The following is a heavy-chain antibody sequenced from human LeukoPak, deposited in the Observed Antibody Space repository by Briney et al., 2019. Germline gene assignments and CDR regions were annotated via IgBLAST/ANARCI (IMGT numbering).Heavy chain of an antibody. CDR3: ARGSNRDTDIIPPRKYYFDY. J-gene: IGHJ4*02. V-gene: IGHV4-39*07. D-gene: IGHD2-21*01. CDR1: GGSISSSSYY. CDR2: IYYSGST. Sequence: SETLSLTCTVSGGSISSSSYYWGWIRQPPGRGLEWIGSIYYSGSTSYNPSLERRVTISVDTSKNQFSLKLNSVTAADTAVYYCARGSNRDTDIIPPRKYYFDYWGQGTLVTVSS.